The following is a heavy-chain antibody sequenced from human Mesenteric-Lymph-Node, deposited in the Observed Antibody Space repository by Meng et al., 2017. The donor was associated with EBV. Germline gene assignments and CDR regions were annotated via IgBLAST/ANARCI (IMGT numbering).Heavy chain of an antibody. V-gene: IGHV1-18*01. CDR3: ARGMSAPYYYDISGYFVY. J-gene: IGHJ4*02. Sequence: QVQLVELGGEWKKPGASVKVSCKASGYTFSSYGVSWVRQAPGQGLEWMGWISAYNGNTNYAQKFQGRITMTTDTSTSTAYMELTSLRSDDTAVYYCARGMSAPYYYDISGYFVYWGQGTLVTVSS. D-gene: IGHD3-22*01. CDR1: GYTFSSYG. CDR2: ISAYNGNT.